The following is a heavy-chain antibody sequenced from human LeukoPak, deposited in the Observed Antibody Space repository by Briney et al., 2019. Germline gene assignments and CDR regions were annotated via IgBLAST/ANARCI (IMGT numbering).Heavy chain of an antibody. Sequence: SETLSLTCAVYGGSFSSYYWSWIRQPAGKGLEWIGRIYTSGSTNYNPSLKSRVTMSVDTSKNQFSLKLSSVAAADTAVYYCAREFGIAVAGTYRALDYMDVWGKGTTVTVSS. CDR3: AREFGIAVAGTYRALDYMDV. CDR1: GGSFSSYY. V-gene: IGHV4-4*07. CDR2: IYTSGST. J-gene: IGHJ6*03. D-gene: IGHD6-19*01.